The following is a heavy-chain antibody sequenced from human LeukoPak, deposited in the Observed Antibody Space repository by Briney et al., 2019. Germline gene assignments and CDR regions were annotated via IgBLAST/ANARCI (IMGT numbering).Heavy chain of an antibody. CDR3: ARPQYCSGGSCYGIDY. V-gene: IGHV5-51*01. Sequence: GESLKISCWASIYSFTSYWIGWVRQMPGKGLEWMGIAYPGDSDTRYRPSFQGQVTISADKSTSTVYLQWSSLKASDTAIYYCARPQYCSGGSCYGIDYWGQGTLVTVSS. CDR1: IYSFTSYW. D-gene: IGHD2-15*01. J-gene: IGHJ4*02. CDR2: AYPGDSDT.